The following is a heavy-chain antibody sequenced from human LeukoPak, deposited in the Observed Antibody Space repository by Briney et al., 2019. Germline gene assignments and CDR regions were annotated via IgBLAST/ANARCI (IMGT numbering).Heavy chain of an antibody. V-gene: IGHV1-2*02. D-gene: IGHD2-15*01. CDR1: GYTFTGYY. CDR3: ARVGISGYYFDY. CDR2: INPNSGGT. J-gene: IGHJ4*02. Sequence: ASVKVSCKASGYTFTGYYMHWVRQAPGQGLEWMGWINPNSGGTNYAQKFQGRVTMTRDTSINTAYMELSRLRSDDTAVYYCARVGISGYYFDYWGQGTLVTVSS.